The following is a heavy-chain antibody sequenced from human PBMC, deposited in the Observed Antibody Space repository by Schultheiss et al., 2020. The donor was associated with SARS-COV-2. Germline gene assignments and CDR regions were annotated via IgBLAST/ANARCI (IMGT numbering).Heavy chain of an antibody. CDR2: ISGSGGST. J-gene: IGHJ6*02. Sequence: GGSLRLSCAASGFTFSDYYMSWIRQAPGKGLEWVSAISGSGGSTYYADSVKGRFTISRDNSKNTLYLQMNSLRAEDTAVYYCARGPRLAYCSGGSCYDYGMDVWGQGTTVTVSS. D-gene: IGHD2-15*01. CDR3: ARGPRLAYCSGGSCYDYGMDV. V-gene: IGHV3-23*01. CDR1: GFTFSDYY.